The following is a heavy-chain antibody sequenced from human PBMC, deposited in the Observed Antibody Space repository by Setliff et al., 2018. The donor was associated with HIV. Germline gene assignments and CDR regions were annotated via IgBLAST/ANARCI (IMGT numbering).Heavy chain of an antibody. CDR3: ARRAVQDGSVTSSNWFES. CDR2: IYGGGST. J-gene: IGHJ5*01. Sequence: SETLSLTCTVSGDSISTDYWTWIRQPPGKGLEWIGYIYGGGSTGYNPSLTSRVTMSADTPNNRFALKLSSVTAADTAVYYCARRAVQDGSVTSSNWFESWGQGTLVTVSS. V-gene: IGHV4-4*09. CDR1: GDSISTDY. D-gene: IGHD2-2*01.